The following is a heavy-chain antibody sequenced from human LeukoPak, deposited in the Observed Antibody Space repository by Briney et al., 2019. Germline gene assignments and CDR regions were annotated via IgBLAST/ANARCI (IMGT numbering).Heavy chain of an antibody. CDR3: ARDLWYSSGWYVAY. Sequence: SVKVSCKASGGTFGSYAISRVRQAPGQGLEWMGGIIPIFGTANYAQKFQGRVTITADESTSTAYMELSSLRSEDTAVYYCARDLWYSSGWYVAYWGQGTLVTVSS. V-gene: IGHV1-69*13. CDR2: IIPIFGTA. J-gene: IGHJ4*02. CDR1: GGTFGSYA. D-gene: IGHD6-19*01.